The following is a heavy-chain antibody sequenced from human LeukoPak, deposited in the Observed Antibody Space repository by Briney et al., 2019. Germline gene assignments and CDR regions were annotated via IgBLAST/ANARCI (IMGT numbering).Heavy chain of an antibody. J-gene: IGHJ4*02. D-gene: IGHD2-2*01. CDR2: MNPNSGNT. V-gene: IGHV1-8*01. Sequence: ASVKVSCKASVYTFTSYDINWVRQATGQGLEWMGWMNPNSGNTGYAQKFQGRVTMTSNTSISTAYMELSSLRSEDTAVYYCARLLGYCSSTSCGDYWGQGTLVTVSS. CDR1: VYTFTSYD. CDR3: ARLLGYCSSTSCGDY.